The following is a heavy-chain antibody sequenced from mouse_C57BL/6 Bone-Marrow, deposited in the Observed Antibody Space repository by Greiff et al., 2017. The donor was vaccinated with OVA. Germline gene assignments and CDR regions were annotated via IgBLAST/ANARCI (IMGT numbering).Heavy chain of an antibody. CDR3: ARITTVPYYFDY. Sequence: QVQLQQPGAELVKPGASMKLSCKASGYTFTSYWMQWVKQRPGQGLEWIGEIDPSDSYTNYNQKFKGKATLTVDTSSSTAYMQLSSLTSADSAVYYCARITTVPYYFDYWCQGTTLTVSS. J-gene: IGHJ2*01. CDR1: GYTFTSYW. D-gene: IGHD1-3*01. V-gene: IGHV1-50*01. CDR2: IDPSDSYT.